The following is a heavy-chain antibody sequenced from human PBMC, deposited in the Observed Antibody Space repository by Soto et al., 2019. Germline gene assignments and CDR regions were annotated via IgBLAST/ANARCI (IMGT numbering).Heavy chain of an antibody. CDR1: GFTFSRYA. CDR3: AKAREVTMIVVVNPFDP. D-gene: IGHD3-22*01. CDR2: ISSSGSTS. Sequence: PGGSLRLSCAASGFTFSRYAMSWVRQAPGKGLEWVSTISSSGSTSYHADSVKGRFTISRDNSKNTLYLQMNSLRAEDTAVYYCAKAREVTMIVVVNPFDPWGQGTLVTVSS. V-gene: IGHV3-23*01. J-gene: IGHJ5*02.